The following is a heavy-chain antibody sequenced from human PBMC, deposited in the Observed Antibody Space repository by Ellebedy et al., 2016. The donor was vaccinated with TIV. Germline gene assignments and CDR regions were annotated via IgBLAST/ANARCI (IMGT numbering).Heavy chain of an antibody. Sequence: GESLKISCAASGFTFTNAWMSWVRQAPGKGLEWVGRITRNTDGGATEYAAPVKGRFTISRDDSKNTVYLQMNGLKTEDTAVYYCTRVSLGKFDYWGQGTLVTVSS. D-gene: IGHD7-27*01. CDR1: GFTFTNAW. CDR2: ITRNTDGGAT. J-gene: IGHJ4*02. CDR3: TRVSLGKFDY. V-gene: IGHV3-15*01.